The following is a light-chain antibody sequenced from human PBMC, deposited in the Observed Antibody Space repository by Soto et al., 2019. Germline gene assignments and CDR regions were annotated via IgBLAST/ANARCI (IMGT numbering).Light chain of an antibody. J-gene: IGKJ5*01. Sequence: VLTQSPVTLSFSPGERPTLSCRAKPGFRGLLAWYQQKPGQAPRLLIYDASNRATGIPARFSGSGSGTEFTLTITSLEPEDFAVYYCQQHDLWPIRFGQGTRLEIK. CDR1: PGFRGL. V-gene: IGKV3-11*01. CDR3: QQHDLWPIR. CDR2: DAS.